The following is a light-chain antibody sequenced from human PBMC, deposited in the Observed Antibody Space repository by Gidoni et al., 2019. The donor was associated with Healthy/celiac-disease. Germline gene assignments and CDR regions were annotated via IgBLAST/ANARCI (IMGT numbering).Light chain of an antibody. CDR1: SSDGSGYNY. J-gene: IGLJ1*01. V-gene: IGLV2-8*01. Sequence: QSALTKPTSASGSPGQRVTIPCTGTSSDGSGYNYLSWYHQHPGKAPKLMIYEVSKGPSGVPDRFSGSKSCNTASLTVSRLQAEDEADYYCGSYAGSNNPYVFGTGTKFTVL. CDR2: EVS. CDR3: GSYAGSNNPYV.